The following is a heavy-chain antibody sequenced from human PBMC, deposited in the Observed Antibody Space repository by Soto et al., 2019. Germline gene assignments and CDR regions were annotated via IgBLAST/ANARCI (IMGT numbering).Heavy chain of an antibody. CDR2: IILALGTP. CDR3: GRYCTNTKCRGGYYLDL. V-gene: IGHV1-69*01. D-gene: IGHD2-8*01. Sequence: QVLLVQSGAEMTQPGSSVSVSCKASGDSFTNYAFTWVRQAHGQGPEWLGGIILALGTPHYSQRFQGRLTITADESSSTVYMELGSLRLDDTAVYYCGRYCTNTKCRGGYYLDLWGQGTLLTVSS. CDR1: GDSFTNYA. J-gene: IGHJ5*02.